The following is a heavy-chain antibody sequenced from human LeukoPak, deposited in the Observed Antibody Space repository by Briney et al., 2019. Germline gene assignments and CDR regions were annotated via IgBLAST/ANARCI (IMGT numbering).Heavy chain of an antibody. CDR1: GFTFSVYE. D-gene: IGHD3-10*01. CDR2: ISASDTSI. CDR3: ARSGGYFDL. V-gene: IGHV3-48*03. J-gene: IGHJ4*02. Sequence: GGSLRLSCVASGFTFSVYEMNWVRQAPGKGLEWTSYISASDTSIYYAESVKGRFTISRDNAKNSLYLQMNSLRAEDTAVYYCARSGGYFDLWGQGTLVTVSS.